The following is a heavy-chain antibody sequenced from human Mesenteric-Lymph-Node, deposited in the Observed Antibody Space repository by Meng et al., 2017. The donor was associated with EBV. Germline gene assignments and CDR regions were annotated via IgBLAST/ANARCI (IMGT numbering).Heavy chain of an antibody. Sequence: QWRLQVAGPGLVQPSEPLPLACAVSGASISSNSWWSWVRQAPGQGLQWIGQIYHSGGTNYNPSLASRVTISVDKSKNQFSLNLRSVTAADTGVYYCATSVQYCRSSDCFHWLDPWGQGTLVTVSS. J-gene: IGHJ5*02. CDR3: ATSVQYCRSSDCFHWLDP. D-gene: IGHD2-2*01. V-gene: IGHV4-4*02. CDR1: GASISSNSW. CDR2: IYHSGGT.